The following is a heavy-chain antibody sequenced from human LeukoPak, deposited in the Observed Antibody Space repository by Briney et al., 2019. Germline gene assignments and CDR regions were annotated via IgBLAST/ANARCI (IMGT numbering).Heavy chain of an antibody. CDR1: GGSISSYY. V-gene: IGHV4-59*08. D-gene: IGHD3-22*01. CDR2: IYYSGST. CDR3: ARLDSYYYYGMDV. J-gene: IGHJ6*02. Sequence: SETLSLTCTVSGGSISSYYGSWIRQPPGKGLEWIGYIYYSGSTNYNPSLKSRVTISVDTSKNQFSLKLSSVTAADTAVYYCARLDSYYYYGMDVWGQGTTVTVSS.